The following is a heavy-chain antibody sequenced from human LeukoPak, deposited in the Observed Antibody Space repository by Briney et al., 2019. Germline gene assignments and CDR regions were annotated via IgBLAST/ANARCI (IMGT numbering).Heavy chain of an antibody. CDR1: AYTFTIYG. Sequence: ASVTCYSPAPAYTFTIYGISCARHAHGQGLEWMGWISAYNGNTNYAQKIQGRVTMTTATSTTTAHMNRRRLSSDVTAVHYCTRTTVVVPAASRWAFDIWGQGTMVTVSS. CDR2: ISAYNGNT. V-gene: IGHV1-18*01. D-gene: IGHD2-2*01. J-gene: IGHJ3*02. CDR3: TRTTVVVPAASRWAFDI.